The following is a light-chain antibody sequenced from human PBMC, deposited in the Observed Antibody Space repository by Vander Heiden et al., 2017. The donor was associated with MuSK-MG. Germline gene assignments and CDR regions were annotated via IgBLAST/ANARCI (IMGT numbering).Light chain of an antibody. CDR2: DAS. CDR3: QQYDNLPLIFT. J-gene: IGKJ3*01. V-gene: IGKV1-33*01. CDR1: QDISNY. Sequence: DIQMTQSPSSLSASVGDRVTITCRASQDISNYLNWYQQKPGKAPKLLIYDASNLETGVPSRFSGSGAGTDVTFTISSLQPEDIATYYCQQYDNLPLIFTFGPGTKVDIK.